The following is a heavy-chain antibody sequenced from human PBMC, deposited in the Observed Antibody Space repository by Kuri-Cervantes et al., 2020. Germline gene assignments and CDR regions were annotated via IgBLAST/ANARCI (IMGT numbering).Heavy chain of an antibody. CDR3: ARTGRYYASGNWYFDL. CDR1: GFTFSSCG. V-gene: IGHV3-48*02. D-gene: IGHD3-10*01. CDR2: ISSGSNTI. J-gene: IGHJ2*01. Sequence: GESLKISCAASGFTFSSCGINWVRQAPGKGLEWVSYISSGSNTIYHADSVKGRFTISRDNAKNSLYLQMNSLRDEDTAVYYCARTGRYYASGNWYFDLWGRGTLVTVSS.